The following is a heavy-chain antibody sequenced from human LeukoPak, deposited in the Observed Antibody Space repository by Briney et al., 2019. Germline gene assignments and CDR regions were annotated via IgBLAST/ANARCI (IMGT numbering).Heavy chain of an antibody. J-gene: IGHJ4*02. CDR3: ATRHEYSYPY. CDR1: GFTFSNYA. D-gene: IGHD5-18*01. Sequence: GGSLRLSCEASGFTFSNYAMSWVRQAPGKGLEWVSTVTASARRTYYADSVQGRFTISRDNSKNTVYLQLGSLRTEDMAVYYCATRHEYSYPYWGQGTLVTVSS. CDR2: VTASARRT. V-gene: IGHV3-23*01.